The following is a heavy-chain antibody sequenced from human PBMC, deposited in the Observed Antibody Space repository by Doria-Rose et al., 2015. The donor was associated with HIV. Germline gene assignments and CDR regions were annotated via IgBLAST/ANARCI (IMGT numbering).Heavy chain of an antibody. V-gene: IGHV4-59*01. CDR3: ARVLSGTYDY. CDR1: GGSISHYY. Sequence: VQLQESGPGLVKPSETLSLTCSVSGGSISHYYWSWIRQAPGKGLEYIGDIFYTGSTNYSPSLKSRVSISIDTSKNKFSLRLSPVTAADTAVYYCARVLSGTYDYWGQGTLVTVSS. J-gene: IGHJ4*02. D-gene: IGHD1-26*01. CDR2: IFYTGST.